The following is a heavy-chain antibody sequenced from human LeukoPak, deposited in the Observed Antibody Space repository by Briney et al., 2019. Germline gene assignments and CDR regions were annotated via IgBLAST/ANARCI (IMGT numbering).Heavy chain of an antibody. CDR2: ISSSSSTI. J-gene: IGHJ4*02. V-gene: IGHV3-48*02. CDR3: ARGRDPIAD. CDR1: GITVSTNY. D-gene: IGHD2-21*01. Sequence: PGGSLRLSCAASGITVSTNYMTWVRQAPGKGLEWVSYISSSSSTIYYADSVKGRFTISRDNAKNSLYLQMNSLRDEDTAVYYCARGRDPIADWGQGTLVTVSS.